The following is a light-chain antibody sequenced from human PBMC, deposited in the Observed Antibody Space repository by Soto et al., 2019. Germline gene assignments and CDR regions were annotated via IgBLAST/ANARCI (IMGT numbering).Light chain of an antibody. CDR2: DAS. J-gene: IGKJ4*01. Sequence: EVVMTQSPATLSVSPGERVPFSRRASQSVTTNLAWYQHKPGQSPRLLISDASTGASGIPPRLSGSGSGTEFTLTIDRLQYADFGVYYCQQYDRWPVTLGGGTKVDIK. CDR3: QQYDRWPVT. V-gene: IGKV3-15*01. CDR1: QSVTTN.